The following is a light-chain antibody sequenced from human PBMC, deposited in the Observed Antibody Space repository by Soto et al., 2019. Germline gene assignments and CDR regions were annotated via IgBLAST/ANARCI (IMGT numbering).Light chain of an antibody. CDR3: QQYNNWPPIT. J-gene: IGKJ5*01. CDR2: GAS. V-gene: IGKV3D-15*01. CDR1: QSVSSY. Sequence: EIGMTQSPATVSVSPGERATLSCRASQSVSSYLAWYQQKPGQAPRLHIYGASSRATGIPDRFSGSGSGTDFTLTISSLQSEDFAVYYCQQYNNWPPITFGQGTRLEI.